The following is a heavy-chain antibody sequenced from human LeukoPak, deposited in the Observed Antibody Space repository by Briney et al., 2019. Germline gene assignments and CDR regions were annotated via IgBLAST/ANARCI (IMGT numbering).Heavy chain of an antibody. D-gene: IGHD1-1*01. Sequence: GGSLRLSCGLSGFPFRSYAMSWVRQAPGKGLEWVSYISSSGSYTNYADSVKGRFTISRDNAENSLYLQMNSLRAEDTAVYYCATEERRGPGGHFAYWGQGTLVTVSS. CDR1: GFPFRSYA. J-gene: IGHJ4*02. CDR3: ATEERRGPGGHFAY. CDR2: ISSSGSYT. V-gene: IGHV3-11*05.